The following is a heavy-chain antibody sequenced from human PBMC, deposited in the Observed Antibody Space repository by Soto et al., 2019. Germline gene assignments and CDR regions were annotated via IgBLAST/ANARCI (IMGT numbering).Heavy chain of an antibody. D-gene: IGHD5-12*01. Sequence: QVQLQQWGAGLLKPSETLSLTCAVYGGSFSGYYWSWIRQPPGKGLEWIGEINHSGCTNYNPSLKSRVTISVDTSKNQFSLKLSSVTAADTAVYYCASSGYSGYDTSPLFDYWGQGTLVTVSS. J-gene: IGHJ4*02. V-gene: IGHV4-34*01. CDR2: INHSGCT. CDR3: ASSGYSGYDTSPLFDY. CDR1: GGSFSGYY.